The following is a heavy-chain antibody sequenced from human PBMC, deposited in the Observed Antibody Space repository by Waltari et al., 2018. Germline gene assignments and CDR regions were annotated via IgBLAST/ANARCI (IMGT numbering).Heavy chain of an antibody. V-gene: IGHV3-48*04. CDR3: ARDYSGTYYFDY. CDR1: GFTFSNYS. CDR2: ISSGSSAI. Sequence: EVQLVESGGGLVQPGGSLRLSGAASGFTFSNYSMNWVRQAPGKGREWVSYISSGSSAIYYADSVKGRFTISRDSAKNSVYLQMNSLRAKDSAVYYCARDYSGTYYFDYWGQGTLVTVSS. J-gene: IGHJ4*02. D-gene: IGHD1-26*01.